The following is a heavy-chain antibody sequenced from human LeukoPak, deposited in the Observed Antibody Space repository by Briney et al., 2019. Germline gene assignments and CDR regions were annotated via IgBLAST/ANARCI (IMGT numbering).Heavy chain of an antibody. V-gene: IGHV3-30*02. J-gene: IGHJ4*02. CDR1: GFTFNNYG. CDR3: ARDSTDGLDY. D-gene: IGHD5-24*01. Sequence: GGSLRLSCAASGFTFNNYGLHWVRQAPGKGLEWVSFIRYEGNEKYYADSVKGRFTISRDNAKNSLYLQVNSLRAEDTAVYYCARDSTDGLDYWGQGTLVTVSS. CDR2: IRYEGNEK.